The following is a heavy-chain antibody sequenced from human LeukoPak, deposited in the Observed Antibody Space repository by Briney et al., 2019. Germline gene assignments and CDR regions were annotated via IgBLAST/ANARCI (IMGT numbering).Heavy chain of an antibody. D-gene: IGHD3-10*01. CDR2: IYYSGST. CDR1: GGSISSSSYY. J-gene: IGHJ6*03. V-gene: IGHV4-39*01. Sequence: PSETLSLTCTVSGGSISSSSYYWGWIRQPPGKGLEWIGSIYYSGSTYYNPSLKSRVTISVDTSKNQFSLKLSSVTAADTAVYYCARLYGSGSSSPYYYYYYMDVWGKGTTVTISS. CDR3: ARLYGSGSSSPYYYYYYMDV.